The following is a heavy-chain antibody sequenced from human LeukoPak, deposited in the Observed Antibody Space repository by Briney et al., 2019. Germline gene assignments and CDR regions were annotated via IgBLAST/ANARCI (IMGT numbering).Heavy chain of an antibody. CDR3: AKIAAARFYFDY. V-gene: IGHV3-30*02. D-gene: IGHD6-13*01. Sequence: GGSLRLSCAASGFTFSSYGMHWVRQAPGKGLEWVAFIRYDGSNKYYADSVKGRFTTSRDNSKNTLYLQMNSLRAEDTAVYYCAKIAAARFYFDYWGQGTLVTVSS. CDR1: GFTFSSYG. CDR2: IRYDGSNK. J-gene: IGHJ4*02.